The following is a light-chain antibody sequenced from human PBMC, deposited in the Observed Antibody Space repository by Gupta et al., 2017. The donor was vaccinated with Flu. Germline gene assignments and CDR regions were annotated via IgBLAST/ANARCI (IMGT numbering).Light chain of an antibody. CDR1: QSLVYSDGNTY. CDR3: MQGSRWPWA. J-gene: IGKJ1*01. V-gene: IGKV2-30*01. CDR2: QVS. Sequence: ISWRSSQSLVYSDGNTYLHWFQQRPGQSPRRLIYQVSHRESGVPDRFSGSGSGTDFILKISRVEAEDVGVYYCMQGSRWPWAFGQGTKVEIK.